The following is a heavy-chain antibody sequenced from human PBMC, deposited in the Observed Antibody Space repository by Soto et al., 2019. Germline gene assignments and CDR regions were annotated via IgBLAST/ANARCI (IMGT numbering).Heavy chain of an antibody. CDR3: ARRGAEWFSRYYYMDV. CDR1: GYTFTSYY. J-gene: IGHJ6*03. V-gene: IGHV1-46*03. Sequence: ASVKVSCKASGYTFTSYYMHWVRQAPGQGLEWMGIINPSGGSTSYAQKFQGRVTMTRDTSTSTVYMELSSLRSEDTAVYYCARRGAEWFSRYYYMDVWGKGTTVTVSS. CDR2: INPSGGST. D-gene: IGHD3-3*01.